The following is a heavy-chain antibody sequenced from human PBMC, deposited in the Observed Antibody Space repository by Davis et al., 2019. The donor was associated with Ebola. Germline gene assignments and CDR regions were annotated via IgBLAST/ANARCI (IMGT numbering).Heavy chain of an antibody. J-gene: IGHJ3*01. CDR3: AKDNRNIWSEV. CDR1: GFIFRNYV. D-gene: IGHD2/OR15-2a*01. V-gene: IGHV3-23*01. CDR2: FGTNGDT. Sequence: GESLKISCAASGFIFRNYVMSWVRQAPGKGLEWVSTFGTNGDTYYADSVKGRFTISRDNSKNTLYLQMNGLRVEDTAIYYCAKDNRNIWSEVWGQGTMVTVSS.